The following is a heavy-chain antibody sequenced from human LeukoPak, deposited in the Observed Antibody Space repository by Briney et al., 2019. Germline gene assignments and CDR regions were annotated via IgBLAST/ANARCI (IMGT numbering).Heavy chain of an antibody. Sequence: SETLSLTCTVSGGSISSSSYYWGWIRQPPGKGLEWIGSIYYSGSTYYNPSLKSRVTISVDTSKNQFSLKLSSVTAADTAVYYCARRYCSGGSCYWDDAFHIWGQGTMVTVSS. V-gene: IGHV4-39*01. CDR2: IYYSGST. D-gene: IGHD2-15*01. CDR1: GGSISSSSYY. CDR3: ARRYCSGGSCYWDDAFHI. J-gene: IGHJ3*02.